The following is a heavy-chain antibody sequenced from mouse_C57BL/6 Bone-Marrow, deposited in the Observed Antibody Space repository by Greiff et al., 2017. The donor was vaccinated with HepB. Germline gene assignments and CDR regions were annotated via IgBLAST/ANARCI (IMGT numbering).Heavy chain of an antibody. D-gene: IGHD2-2*01. V-gene: IGHV1-80*01. CDR2: IYPGDGET. Sequence: QVQLTESGAELVKPGASVKISCKASGYAFSSYWMNWVQQRPGKGLAWIGQIYPGDGETNYHGKFKGKATLTADKPPSTAYMQRSSLTSEDSAVYFGARDYGYDTFYYAMDYWGQGTSVTDSS. J-gene: IGHJ4*01. CDR1: GYAFSSYW. CDR3: ARDYGYDTFYYAMDY.